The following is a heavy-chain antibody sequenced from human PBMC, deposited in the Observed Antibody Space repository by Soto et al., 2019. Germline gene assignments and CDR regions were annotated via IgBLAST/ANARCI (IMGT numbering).Heavy chain of an antibody. CDR3: ARVGGIYDFLPGYPRPDYYYSGMDV. Sequence: SVKVSCKASGGTFSSYAISWVRQAPGQGLEWMGGIIPIFGTANYAQKFQGRVTITADESTSTAYMELSSLRSEDTAVNYCARVGGIYDFLPGYPRPDYYYSGMDVGGQGTTVTVSS. V-gene: IGHV1-69*13. CDR2: IIPIFGTA. D-gene: IGHD3-9*01. CDR1: GGTFSSYA. J-gene: IGHJ6*02.